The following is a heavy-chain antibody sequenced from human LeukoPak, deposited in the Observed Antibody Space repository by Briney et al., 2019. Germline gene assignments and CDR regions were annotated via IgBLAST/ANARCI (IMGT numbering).Heavy chain of an antibody. CDR3: ARDQYYYDSSGYLFDY. J-gene: IGHJ4*02. Sequence: SETLSLTCTVSGGSISSSSYYWGWIRQPPGKGLEWIGRIYTSGSTNYNPSLKSRVTMSVDTSKNQFSLKLSSVTAADTAVYYCARDQYYYDSSGYLFDYWGQGTLVTVSS. D-gene: IGHD3-22*01. CDR2: IYTSGST. V-gene: IGHV4-39*07. CDR1: GGSISSSSYY.